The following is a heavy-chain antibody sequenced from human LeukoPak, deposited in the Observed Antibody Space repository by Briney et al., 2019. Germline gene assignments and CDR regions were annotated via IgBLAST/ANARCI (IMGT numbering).Heavy chain of an antibody. D-gene: IGHD3-10*01. J-gene: IGHJ4*02. CDR2: ISSNGGST. CDR1: GFTFSSYA. CDR3: VKDGSGCYYDY. V-gene: IGHV3-64D*06. Sequence: GGSLRPSCSASGFTFSSYAMHWVRQAPGKGLEYVSAISSNGGSTYYADSVKGRFTIYRDNSKNPLYLQMSSLRAEDTAVYYCVKDGSGCYYDYWGQGTLVTVSS.